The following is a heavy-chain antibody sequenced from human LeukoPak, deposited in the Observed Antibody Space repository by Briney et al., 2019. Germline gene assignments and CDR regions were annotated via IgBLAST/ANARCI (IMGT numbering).Heavy chain of an antibody. CDR2: ISDDGSTK. CDR3: SRRFRD. CDR1: GITFSGFE. Sequence: PGGSLRLSCAGSGITFSGFELNWVRQAPGKGLDWVSYISDDGSTKTYGDSVEGRSTISRDNAKNTLSLQMNSLRLEDTGVYYCSRRFRDWGRGILVTVSS. V-gene: IGHV3-48*03. J-gene: IGHJ4*02.